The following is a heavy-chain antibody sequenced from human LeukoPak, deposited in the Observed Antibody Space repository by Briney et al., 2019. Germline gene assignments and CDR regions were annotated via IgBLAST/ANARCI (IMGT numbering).Heavy chain of an antibody. CDR3: VKVGGCTGGTCYYSDY. V-gene: IGHV3-64D*06. Sequence: PGGSLRLSCSASGFTFSHYAMHWVRQAPGKGLEYVSAISSNGGTTNYADSVKGRFTISRDNSKNALCLQMSSLGIEDTAMYYCVKVGGCTGGTCYYSDYWGQGTLVTVSS. CDR1: GFTFSHYA. J-gene: IGHJ4*02. CDR2: ISSNGGTT. D-gene: IGHD2-8*02.